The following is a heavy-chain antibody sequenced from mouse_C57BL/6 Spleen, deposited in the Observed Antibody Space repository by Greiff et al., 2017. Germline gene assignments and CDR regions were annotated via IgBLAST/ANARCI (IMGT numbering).Heavy chain of an antibody. CDR3: TRHPYGSIYFDY. D-gene: IGHD1-1*02. J-gene: IGHJ2*01. Sequence: EVKLMESGGDLVKPGGSLKLSCAASGFTFSSYGMSWVRQTPDKRLEWVATISSGGSYTYYPDSVKGRFTISRDNAKNTLYLQMSSMKSEDTAMYYCTRHPYGSIYFDYWGQGTTLTVSS. CDR1: GFTFSSYG. V-gene: IGHV5-6*01. CDR2: ISSGGSYT.